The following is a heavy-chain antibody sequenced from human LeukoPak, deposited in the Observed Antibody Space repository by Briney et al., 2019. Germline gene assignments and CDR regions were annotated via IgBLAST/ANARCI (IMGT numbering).Heavy chain of an antibody. V-gene: IGHV4-59*08. J-gene: IGHJ4*02. Sequence: SETLSLTCTVSGGSISSYYWSWIRQPPGKGLEWIGYIYYSGSTNYNPSLKSRVTISVDTSKNQFSLKLSSVTAADTAVYYCAGWPLVDFWSGYHPYFGYWGQGTLVTVSS. D-gene: IGHD3-3*01. CDR3: AGWPLVDFWSGYHPYFGY. CDR2: IYYSGST. CDR1: GGSISSYY.